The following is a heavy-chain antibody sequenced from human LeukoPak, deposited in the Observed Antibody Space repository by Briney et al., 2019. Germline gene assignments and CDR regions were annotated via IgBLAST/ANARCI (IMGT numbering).Heavy chain of an antibody. CDR1: GFTFSSYS. J-gene: IGHJ6*03. D-gene: IGHD6-13*01. CDR2: ISSSSSYI. CDR3: ARGTDSSSWYGSYYYYYMDV. V-gene: IGHV3-21*01. Sequence: GGSLRLSCAASGFTFSSYSMNWVRQAPGKGLEWVSSISSSSSYIYYADSVRGRFTISRDNAKNSLYLQMNSLRAEDTAVYYCARGTDSSSWYGSYYYYYMDVWGKGTTVTVSS.